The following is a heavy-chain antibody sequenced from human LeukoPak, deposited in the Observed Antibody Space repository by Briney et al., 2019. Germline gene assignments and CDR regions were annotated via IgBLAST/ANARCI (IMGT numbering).Heavy chain of an antibody. CDR1: GYTFTSYD. Sequence: ASVKVSCKASGYTFTSYDINWVRQATGQGLAWMGWMNPNSGNTGYAQKFQGRVTITRNTSISTAYMELSSLRSEDTAVYYCARGPHILTTVSETGDYWGQATLVTVSS. D-gene: IGHD4-11*01. CDR2: MNPNSGNT. J-gene: IGHJ4*02. V-gene: IGHV1-8*03. CDR3: ARGPHILTTVSETGDY.